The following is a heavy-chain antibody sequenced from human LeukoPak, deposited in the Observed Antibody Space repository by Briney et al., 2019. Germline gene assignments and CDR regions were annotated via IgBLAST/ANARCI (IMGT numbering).Heavy chain of an antibody. D-gene: IGHD2-21*02. CDR2: IDGSGNSI. Sequence: PGGSLRLSCAASGFTFNIYEFNWVRQAPGKGLEWLPYIDGSGNSIYYADSVKGRFTISRDNAKSSLYLQMSSLRVDDTAVYYCARECLTCGGDSYNYWGQGALVTVSS. CDR3: ARECLTCGGDSYNY. V-gene: IGHV3-48*03. J-gene: IGHJ4*02. CDR1: GFTFNIYE.